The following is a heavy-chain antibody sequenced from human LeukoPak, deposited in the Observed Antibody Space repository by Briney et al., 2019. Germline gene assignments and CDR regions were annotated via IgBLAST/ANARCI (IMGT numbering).Heavy chain of an antibody. D-gene: IGHD3-10*01. CDR2: IYYSGST. V-gene: IGHV4-39*01. CDR3: ARHVASMVRGLIMYRIELDY. J-gene: IGHJ4*02. Sequence: WVRQPPGKGLEWIGSIYYSGSTYYNPSLKSRVTISVDTSKNQFSLRLSSVTAADTAVYYCARHVASMVRGLIMYRIELDYWGQGTLVTVSS.